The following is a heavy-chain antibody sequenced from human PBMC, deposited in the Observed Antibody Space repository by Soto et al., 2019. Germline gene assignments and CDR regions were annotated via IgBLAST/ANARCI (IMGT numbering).Heavy chain of an antibody. CDR3: VRDGTKTLRDWFDP. D-gene: IGHD1-1*01. J-gene: IGHJ5*02. Sequence: SETLSLTCTVSGASISGYYWSWIRKSAGRGLEWIGRIYATGTTDYNPSLKSRVMMSVDTSKKQFSLRLRSVTAADTAVYYCVRDGTKTLRDWFDPWGQGISVTVSS. CDR1: GASISGYY. V-gene: IGHV4-4*07. CDR2: IYATGTT.